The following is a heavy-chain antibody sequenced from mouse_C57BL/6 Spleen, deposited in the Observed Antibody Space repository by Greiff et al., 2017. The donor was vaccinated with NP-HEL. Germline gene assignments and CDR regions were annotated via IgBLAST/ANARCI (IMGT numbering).Heavy chain of an antibody. CDR1: GFTFSSYA. CDR3: AGGWLLQGAMDY. D-gene: IGHD2-3*01. Sequence: EVMLVESGGGLVKPGGSLKLSCAASGFTFSSYAMSWVRQTPEKRLEWVATISDGGSYTYYPDNVKGRFTISRDNAKNNLYLQMSHLKSEDTAMYYCAGGWLLQGAMDYWGQGTSVTVSS. J-gene: IGHJ4*01. CDR2: ISDGGSYT. V-gene: IGHV5-4*03.